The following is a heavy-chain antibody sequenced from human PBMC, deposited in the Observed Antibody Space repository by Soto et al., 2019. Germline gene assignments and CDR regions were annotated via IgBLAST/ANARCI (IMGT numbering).Heavy chain of an antibody. D-gene: IGHD3-10*01. CDR1: GFTFSSYA. J-gene: IGHJ4*02. CDR3: AKGIRQVATMVEFDY. V-gene: IGHV3-23*01. CDR2: ISGRGGNS. Sequence: EVQLLESGGGLVQPGGSLRLSCAASGFTFSSYAMGWVRQAPGKGLEWVSGISGRGGNSYFADSVKGRFTISRDNSKNTLYLQMNSLRAEDTVVYYCAKGIRQVATMVEFDYWGQGTLVTVSS.